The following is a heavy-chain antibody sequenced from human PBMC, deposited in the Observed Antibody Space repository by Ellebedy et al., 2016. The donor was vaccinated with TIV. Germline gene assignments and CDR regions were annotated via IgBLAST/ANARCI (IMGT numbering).Heavy chain of an antibody. Sequence: MPGGSLRLSCTVSGGSINISSSCWAWIRQPPGKGLEWFASIYYSGSSYYNPSPKSRVTITVHTSKYQFPLNLNPVTDADTAVYYCARQRGKEFYYGSYDYGPSFDYWGQGTLVTVAS. CDR1: GGSINISSSC. J-gene: IGHJ4*02. V-gene: IGHV4-39*01. D-gene: IGHD3-16*01. CDR3: ARQRGKEFYYGSYDYGPSFDY. CDR2: IYYSGSS.